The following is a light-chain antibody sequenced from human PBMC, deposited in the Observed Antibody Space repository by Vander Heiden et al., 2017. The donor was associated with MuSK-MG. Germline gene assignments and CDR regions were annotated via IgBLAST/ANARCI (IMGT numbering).Light chain of an antibody. Sequence: AIHLTQSPSSLSASEGDSVTITCRASQGISSGLVWYQQRPGEAPRLLIYDASTLESGVPSRFSGSGSGTDFTLTISSLQPEDFATYYCQQFVDYPLTFGQGTRLEIK. CDR1: QGISSG. CDR2: DAS. J-gene: IGKJ5*01. V-gene: IGKV1D-13*01. CDR3: QQFVDYPLT.